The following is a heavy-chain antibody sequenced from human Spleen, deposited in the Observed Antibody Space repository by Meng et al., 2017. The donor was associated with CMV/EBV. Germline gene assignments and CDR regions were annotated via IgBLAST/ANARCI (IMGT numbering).Heavy chain of an antibody. CDR1: GFTFSSYG. J-gene: IGHJ4*02. CDR3: AKDHYDILTGYCNY. CDR2: IRYDGSNK. V-gene: IGHV3-30*02. Sequence: GGSLRLSCAASGFTFSSYGMHWVRQAPGKGLEWVAFIRYDGSNKYYADSVKGRFTISRDNSKNTLYLQMNSLRAEDTAVYYCAKDHYDILTGYCNYWGQGTLVTVSS. D-gene: IGHD3-9*01.